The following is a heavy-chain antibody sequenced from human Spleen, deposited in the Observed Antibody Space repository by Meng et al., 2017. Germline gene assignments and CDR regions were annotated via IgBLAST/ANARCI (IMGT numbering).Heavy chain of an antibody. V-gene: IGHV1-8*03. D-gene: IGHD4-17*01. Sequence: QVQRVKSGAERKRPGALVKVSCKASGYRFTNYDFTWVRQATGQGLEWVGWMNPKSGNTGYAQRFQGRGTITRSTSINTVYMELSSLRSEDTAVYYCARVFRGYGDYGLGYWGQGTLVTVSS. CDR2: MNPKSGNT. CDR1: GYRFTNYD. CDR3: ARVFRGYGDYGLGY. J-gene: IGHJ4*02.